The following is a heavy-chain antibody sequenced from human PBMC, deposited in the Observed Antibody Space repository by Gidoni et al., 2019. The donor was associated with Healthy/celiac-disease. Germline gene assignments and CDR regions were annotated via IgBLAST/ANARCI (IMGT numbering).Heavy chain of an antibody. CDR1: GFTFHVVA. CDR3: AKDRTHSSGWSSYYYYGMDV. CDR2: ISWNSGSI. Sequence: EVQLVESGGGLVQRGGALRLSCAASGFTFHVVAMHWVRQAPGKGLEWVSGISWNSGSIGYADSVKGRFAISRDNAKNSLYLQMNSLRAEDTALYYCAKDRTHSSGWSSYYYYGMDVWGQGTTVTVSS. D-gene: IGHD6-19*01. V-gene: IGHV3-9*01. J-gene: IGHJ6*02.